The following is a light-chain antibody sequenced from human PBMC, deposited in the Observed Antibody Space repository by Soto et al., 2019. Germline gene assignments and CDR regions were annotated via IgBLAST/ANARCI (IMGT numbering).Light chain of an antibody. CDR1: QTVTSNY. V-gene: IGKV3-20*01. J-gene: IGKJ1*01. CDR2: GAS. CDR3: QQYAGSPST. Sequence: EIVLTQSPGTLSLSPGERATLSCRASQTVTSNYLAWYQRKPGQAPRLLIYGASSRATDIPDRFSGSGSGTHFTLTLTRLEPEDFAVYFCQQYAGSPSTFGQGTKVEIK.